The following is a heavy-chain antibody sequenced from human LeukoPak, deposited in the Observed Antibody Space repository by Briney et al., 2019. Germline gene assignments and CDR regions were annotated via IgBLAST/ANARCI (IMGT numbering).Heavy chain of an antibody. CDR1: GFTISSHG. J-gene: IGHJ4*02. Sequence: GGSLRLSCAASGFTISSHGMSWVRQAPGKGLEWVSTISGSSGRTYYADSVKGRFTISRDNSKNTLYLQMNSLRAEDSAVYYCTREAFYSSGWYALFGYWGQGNLVTVSS. D-gene: IGHD6-19*01. V-gene: IGHV3-23*01. CDR3: TREAFYSSGWYALFGY. CDR2: ISGSSGRT.